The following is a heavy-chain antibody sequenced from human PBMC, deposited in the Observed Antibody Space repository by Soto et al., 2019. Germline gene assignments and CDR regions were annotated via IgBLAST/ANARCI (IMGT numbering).Heavy chain of an antibody. Sequence: GGSLRLSCAASGFTFSSYAMSWVRQAPGKGLEWVSGIGGSGGSTDYADSVKGRFTISRDSSKNTLYLQMNSLRAEDTAVYYCARVMRDSYFDYWGQRTLVTVSS. V-gene: IGHV3-23*01. CDR2: IGGSGGST. D-gene: IGHD2-8*01. CDR1: GFTFSSYA. J-gene: IGHJ4*02. CDR3: ARVMRDSYFDY.